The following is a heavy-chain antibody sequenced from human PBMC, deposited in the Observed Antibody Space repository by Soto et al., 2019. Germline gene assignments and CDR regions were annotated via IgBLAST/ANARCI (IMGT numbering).Heavy chain of an antibody. J-gene: IGHJ4*02. CDR2: IIPIFGTA. V-gene: IGHV1-69*01. Sequence: QVQLVQSGAEVKKPGSSVKVSCKASGGTFSSYAISWVRQAPGQGLEWMGGIIPIFGTANYAQKFQGRVTITADESTSTAYMEMLSLRSEDTAVYYCARAHSLRDFWSGHYFDYWGQGPLVTVCS. D-gene: IGHD3-3*01. CDR3: ARAHSLRDFWSGHYFDY. CDR1: GGTFSSYA.